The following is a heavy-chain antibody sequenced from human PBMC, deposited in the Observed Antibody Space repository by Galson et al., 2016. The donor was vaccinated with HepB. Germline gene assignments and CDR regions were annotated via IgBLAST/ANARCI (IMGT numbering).Heavy chain of an antibody. Sequence: TLSLTCVVSGGSISSGGYYWSWIRQPPGKGLEWIGDIYHSGRTNYNPSLKSRVTISVDRSKNQFSLNLSSVTAADPAVYYCARSRSIAAVAELSYYFDYWGQGTLVTVSS. CDR1: GGSISSGGYY. CDR2: IYHSGRT. CDR3: ARSRSIAAVAELSYYFDY. V-gene: IGHV4-30-2*01. D-gene: IGHD6-13*01. J-gene: IGHJ4*02.